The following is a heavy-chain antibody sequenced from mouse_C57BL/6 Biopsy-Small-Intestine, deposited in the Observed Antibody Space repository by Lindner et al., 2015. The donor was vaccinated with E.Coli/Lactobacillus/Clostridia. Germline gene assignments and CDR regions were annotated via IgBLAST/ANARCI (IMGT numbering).Heavy chain of an antibody. CDR3: ARLKTLLPTYYFDY. CDR2: IYPGDGDT. CDR1: GYAFSSSW. V-gene: IGHV1-82*01. Sequence: VQLQESGPELVKPGASVKISCKASGYAFSSSWMNWVKQRPGKGLEWIGRIYPGDGDTKYNEKFKGKATLTADKSSSTAYMQLSSLTSEDSAVYFCARLKTLLPTYYFDYWGQGTTLTVSS. J-gene: IGHJ2*01.